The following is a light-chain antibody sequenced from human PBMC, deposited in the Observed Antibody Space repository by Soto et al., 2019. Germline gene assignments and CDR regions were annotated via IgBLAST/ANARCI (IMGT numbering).Light chain of an antibody. J-gene: IGKJ1*01. CDR2: DAS. CDR1: QRIDDW. Sequence: DIQMTQSPSTLSASVGDRVIITCRASQRIDDWSAWYQQKPGKAPKLLIYDASTLESGVPSRFSGTGSGTEFTLTISSLQPDDFATYHCQQYKSLWTFGQGTKVDIK. V-gene: IGKV1-5*01. CDR3: QQYKSLWT.